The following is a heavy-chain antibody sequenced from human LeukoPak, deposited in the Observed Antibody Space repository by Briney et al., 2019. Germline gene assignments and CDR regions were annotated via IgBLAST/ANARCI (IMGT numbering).Heavy chain of an antibody. V-gene: IGHV3-23*01. CDR3: AKDNRRTQLIY. CDR2: ISGSGGST. CDR1: GFTFSSYS. Sequence: PSGGSLRLSCAASGFTFSSYSMTWVRQAPGKGLEWVSAISGSGGSTYYADSVKGRFTISRDNSKNTLYLQMNSLRAEDTAVYYCAKDNRRTQLIYWGQGTLVTVSS. D-gene: IGHD1-1*01. J-gene: IGHJ4*02.